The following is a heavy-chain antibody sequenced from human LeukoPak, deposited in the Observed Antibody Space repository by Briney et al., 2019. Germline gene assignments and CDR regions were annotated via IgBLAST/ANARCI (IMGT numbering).Heavy chain of an antibody. Sequence: PGGSLRLSCAASGFTVSSNYMSWVRQAPGKGLEWVSVIYSGGSTYYADSVKGRFTISRDNSKNTLYLQMNSLRAEDTAVYYCARVRDYGDYGDAFDIWGQGTMVTVSS. V-gene: IGHV3-53*01. CDR2: IYSGGST. CDR1: GFTVSSNY. D-gene: IGHD4-17*01. J-gene: IGHJ3*02. CDR3: ARVRDYGDYGDAFDI.